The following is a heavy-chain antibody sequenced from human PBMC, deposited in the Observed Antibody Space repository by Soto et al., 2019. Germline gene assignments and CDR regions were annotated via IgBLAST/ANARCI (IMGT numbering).Heavy chain of an antibody. J-gene: IGHJ4*02. CDR1: GFTFSSYS. Sequence: GGSLRLACAASGFTFSSYSMNWVRQAPGKGLEWVSYISSSSSTIYYADSVKGRFTISRDNAKNSLYLQMNSLRAEDTAVYYCARDGGYSYGPFDYWGQRTLVTVSS. CDR3: ARDGGYSYGPFDY. V-gene: IGHV3-48*01. CDR2: ISSSSSTI. D-gene: IGHD5-18*01.